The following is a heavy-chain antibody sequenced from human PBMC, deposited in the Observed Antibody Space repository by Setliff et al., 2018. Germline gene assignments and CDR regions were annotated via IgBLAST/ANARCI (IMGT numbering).Heavy chain of an antibody. Sequence: PSQTLSLTCAVSGGSITSGSYYWSWIRQPAGEGLEWIGRLHTSGTAVYNPSLKGRVTISADTSTNHFSLKLTSVTAADTAVYYCARDNTIVGATDYWGQGVLVTVS. V-gene: IGHV4-61*02. CDR3: ARDNTIVGATDY. D-gene: IGHD1-26*01. CDR1: GGSITSGSYY. CDR2: LHTSGTA. J-gene: IGHJ4*02.